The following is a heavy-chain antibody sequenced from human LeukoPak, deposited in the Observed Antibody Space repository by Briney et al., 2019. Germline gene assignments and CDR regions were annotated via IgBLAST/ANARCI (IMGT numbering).Heavy chain of an antibody. CDR2: IYYSGST. J-gene: IGHJ5*02. Sequence: SETLSLTCTVSGGSISSSSYYWGWIRQPPGKGLEWIGSIYYSGSTYYNPSLKSRVTISVDTSKNQFSLKLTSVTAADTAVYYCARPPGIAAAWFDPWGQGTLVTVSS. CDR1: GGSISSSSYY. V-gene: IGHV4-39*01. D-gene: IGHD6-13*01. CDR3: ARPPGIAAAWFDP.